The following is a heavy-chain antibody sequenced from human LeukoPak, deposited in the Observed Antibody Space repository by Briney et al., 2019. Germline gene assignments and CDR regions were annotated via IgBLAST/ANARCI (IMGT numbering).Heavy chain of an antibody. CDR1: GFTFDDYG. Sequence: PGGTLRLSCAASGFTFDDYGMSWVRQAPGKGLEWVSGINWNGGSTGYADSVKGRFPISRDNAKNSLYLQMNNLRAEDTALYYCAGEYSSSSRDRYYYYMDVWGKGTTVTVSS. J-gene: IGHJ6*03. D-gene: IGHD6-6*01. CDR2: INWNGGST. V-gene: IGHV3-20*04. CDR3: AGEYSSSSRDRYYYYMDV.